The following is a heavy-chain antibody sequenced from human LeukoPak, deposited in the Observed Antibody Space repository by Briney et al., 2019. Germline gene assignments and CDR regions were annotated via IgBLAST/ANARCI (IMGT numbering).Heavy chain of an antibody. D-gene: IGHD5-12*01. V-gene: IGHV1-2*02. CDR3: PRTRWLQGEAGAFDT. J-gene: IGHJ3*02. CDR1: GYTFTDYY. Sequence: ASVKDSCKASGYTFTDYYMHWVRQAPAQGLEWVGWINANSGGSNYAQKLQGRPTMTLHTSISTPYMELNKQKSDHTPGHHCPRTRWLQGEAGAFDTGGQGTRVTVS. CDR2: INANSGGS.